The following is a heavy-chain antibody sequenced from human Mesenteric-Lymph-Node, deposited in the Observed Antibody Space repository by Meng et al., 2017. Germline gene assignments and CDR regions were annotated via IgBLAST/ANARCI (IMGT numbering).Heavy chain of an antibody. D-gene: IGHD1-7*01. Sequence: QGQLLESGPGLWKPSGTVALTWVVSGCSISSIDWWSWVRQPPGKGLEWIGEIYHGGDTNYNPSLKSRVTIAIDKSKNQFSLRLSSVTAADAAVYYCGRDQGRELINRWGRGTLVTVSS. V-gene: IGHV4/OR15-8*02. CDR3: GRDQGRELINR. CDR2: IYHGGDT. CDR1: GCSISSIDW. J-gene: IGHJ2*01.